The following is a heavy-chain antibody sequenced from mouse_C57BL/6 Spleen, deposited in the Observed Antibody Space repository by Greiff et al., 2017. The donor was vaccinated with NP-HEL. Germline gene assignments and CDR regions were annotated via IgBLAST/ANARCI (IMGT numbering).Heavy chain of an antibody. V-gene: IGHV1-80*01. Sequence: VKLQESGAELVKPGASVKISCKASGYAFSSYWMNWVKQRPGKGLEWIGQIYPGDGDTNYNGKFKGKATLTADKSSSTAYMQLSSLTSEDSAVYFCARVYGYDGAWFAYWGQGTLVTVSA. CDR1: GYAFSSYW. CDR2: IYPGDGDT. J-gene: IGHJ3*01. CDR3: ARVYGYDGAWFAY. D-gene: IGHD2-2*01.